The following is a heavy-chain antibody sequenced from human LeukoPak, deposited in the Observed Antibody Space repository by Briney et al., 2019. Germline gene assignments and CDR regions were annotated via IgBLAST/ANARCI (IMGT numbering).Heavy chain of an antibody. D-gene: IGHD3-9*01. CDR2: IIPIFGTA. V-gene: IGHV1-69*05. J-gene: IGHJ6*04. CDR3: ARNKGGKYYDNLTGKMDV. Sequence: ASVKVSCKASGGTFSSYAISWVRQAPGQGLEWMGGIIPIFGTANYAQKFQGGVTMTRDTSISTAYMELSRLTSDDTAVYYCARNKGGKYYDNLTGKMDVWGKGTTVTVSS. CDR1: GGTFSSYA.